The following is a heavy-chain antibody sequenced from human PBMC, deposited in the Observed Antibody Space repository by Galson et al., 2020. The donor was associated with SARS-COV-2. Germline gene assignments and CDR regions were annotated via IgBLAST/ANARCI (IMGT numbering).Heavy chain of an antibody. CDR2: IKQDGSEK. CDR1: GFTFNSYW. Sequence: GGSLRLSCAASGFTFNSYWMNWVRQAPGKGLEWVANIKQDGSEKYYVDSVKGRFTISRDNAKNSLYLQMNSLRAEDTAVYYCARIGQYSGYVCGQGTTVTVSS. CDR3: ARIGQYSGYV. V-gene: IGHV3-7*01. D-gene: IGHD5-12*01. J-gene: IGHJ6*02.